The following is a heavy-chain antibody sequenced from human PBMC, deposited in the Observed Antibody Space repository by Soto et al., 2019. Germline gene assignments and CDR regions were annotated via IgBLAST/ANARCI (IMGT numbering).Heavy chain of an antibody. CDR3: ARGHYYDSSGYYFGS. J-gene: IGHJ4*02. D-gene: IGHD3-22*01. CDR1: VDSVSSTGAA. V-gene: IGHV6-1*01. Sequence: SQTLSLTCAISVDSVSSTGAAWNWIRQSPSRGLGWLGRTYYRSKWYNDYAVSVKSRITINPDTSKHQFSLQLNSVTPEDTAVYYCARGHYYDSSGYYFGSWGQGTLVTVSS. CDR2: TYYRSKWYN.